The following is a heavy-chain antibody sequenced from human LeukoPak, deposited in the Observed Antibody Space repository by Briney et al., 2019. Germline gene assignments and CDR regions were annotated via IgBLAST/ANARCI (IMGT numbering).Heavy chain of an antibody. CDR1: GGSISSGGYY. D-gene: IGHD4-17*01. CDR2: IYYSGST. J-gene: IGHJ6*02. Sequence: SSETLSLTCTVSGGSISSGGYYWSWIRQHPGKGLEWIGYIYYSGSTYYNPSLKSRVTISVDTSKNQFSLKLSSVTAADTAVYYCARGGNGDYGPYYYGMDVWGQGTTVTVSS. CDR3: ARGGNGDYGPYYYGMDV. V-gene: IGHV4-31*03.